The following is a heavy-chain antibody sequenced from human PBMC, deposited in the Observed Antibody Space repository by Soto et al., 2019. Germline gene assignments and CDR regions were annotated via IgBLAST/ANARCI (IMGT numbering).Heavy chain of an antibody. CDR2: IYHSGST. Sequence: PSETLSLTCAVSGDSISSGYYWAWIRQPPGKGLEWIGSIYHSGSTKYNPSLKSRVTISQDTSSNQFSLTMNSVSASDTAVYYCARDWGPYWFDSWGQGILVTVS. CDR3: ARDWGPYWFDS. CDR1: GDSISSGYY. D-gene: IGHD3-16*01. J-gene: IGHJ5*01. V-gene: IGHV4-38-2*02.